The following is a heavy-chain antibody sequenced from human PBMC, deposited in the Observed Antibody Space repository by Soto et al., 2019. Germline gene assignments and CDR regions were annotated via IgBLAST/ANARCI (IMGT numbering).Heavy chain of an antibody. CDR1: GFSLSTSGVG. J-gene: IGHJ4*02. Sequence: QITLKESGPTLVRPAQTLTLTCAFSGFSLSTSGVGVGWIRQPPGKAREWLAVIYWDDSKHYSPSLMSRLTITKDTSKNQVVLTMTNMDPMDTCTYYCAHKGPEDWPLDYWGQGTLVPVSS. CDR3: AHKGPEDWPLDY. D-gene: IGHD3-9*01. CDR2: IYWDDSK. V-gene: IGHV2-5*02.